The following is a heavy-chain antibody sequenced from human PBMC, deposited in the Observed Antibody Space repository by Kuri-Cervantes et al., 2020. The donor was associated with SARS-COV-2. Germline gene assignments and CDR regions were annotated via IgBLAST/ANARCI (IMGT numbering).Heavy chain of an antibody. CDR1: GGSISSNS. J-gene: IGHJ4*02. Sequence: SETLSLTCTVSGGSISSNSWSWIRQSAGKGLEWLGRIYNSGSTNQNPSLKSRITMSIDTSKNQFSLRLSSVTAADTAVYYCARLGIAAAGTGDYWGQGTLVTVSS. CDR2: IYNSGST. V-gene: IGHV4-4*07. CDR3: ARLGIAAAGTGDY. D-gene: IGHD6-13*01.